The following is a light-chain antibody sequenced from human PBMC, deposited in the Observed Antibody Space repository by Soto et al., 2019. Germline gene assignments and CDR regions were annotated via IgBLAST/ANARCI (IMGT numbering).Light chain of an antibody. CDR1: QSLNTD. Sequence: EILMTQSPDSLSVSLGETATLSCRASQSLNTDLAWYQQKPGQAPRLLLYGASTRATGISPRFSGGGSGTEFTLTISGLQSEDSAVYYCQQYKSWPPITFGQGTRLEI. CDR3: QQYKSWPPIT. CDR2: GAS. V-gene: IGKV3-15*01. J-gene: IGKJ5*01.